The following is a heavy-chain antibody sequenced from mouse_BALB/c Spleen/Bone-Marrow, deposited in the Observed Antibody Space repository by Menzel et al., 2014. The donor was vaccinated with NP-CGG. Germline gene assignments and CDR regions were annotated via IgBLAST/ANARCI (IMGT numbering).Heavy chain of an antibody. CDR2: INPSTGYT. J-gene: IGHJ1*01. Sequence: QVQLQQSGAELAKPGASVKMSCKASGYTFTSYWMHWVKQRPGQGLEWIGYINPSTGYTDYNQKFKDKATLTADKSSSTAYMHRSSLTSEDAAVYYCARRDYWYFDVWGAGTTVTVSS. CDR1: GYTFTSYW. CDR3: ARRDYWYFDV. V-gene: IGHV1-7*01.